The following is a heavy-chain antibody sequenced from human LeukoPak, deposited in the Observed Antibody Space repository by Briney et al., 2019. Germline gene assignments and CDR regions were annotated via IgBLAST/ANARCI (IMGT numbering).Heavy chain of an antibody. CDR1: GGSFSGYY. V-gene: IGHV4-34*01. D-gene: IGHD6-6*01. Sequence: PSETLSLTCAVYGGSFSGYYWSWIRQPPGKGLEWIGEINHSGSTNYNPSLKSRVTISVDTSKNQFSLKLSSVTAADTAVYYCARGPPGAAPRPYYYYYYYMDVWGKGTTVTVSS. CDR3: ARGPPGAAPRPYYYYYYYMDV. CDR2: INHSGST. J-gene: IGHJ6*03.